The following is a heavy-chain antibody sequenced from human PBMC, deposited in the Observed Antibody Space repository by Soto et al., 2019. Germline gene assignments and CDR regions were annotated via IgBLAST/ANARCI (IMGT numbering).Heavy chain of an antibody. CDR2: ISTYNGDA. CDR3: ARERPPPYYYYGMDV. V-gene: IGHV1-18*01. J-gene: IGHJ6*02. CDR1: GYTFSTSG. D-gene: IGHD1-1*01. Sequence: QAQLEQSGAEVKKPGASVKVSCKSSGYTFSTSGISWVRQAPGQGLEWMGWISTYNGDANYAQRFQGRVTMTTDTSTSTTLMERRSMRSDDTAVYYCARERPPPYYYYGMDVWGQGTTVTVSS.